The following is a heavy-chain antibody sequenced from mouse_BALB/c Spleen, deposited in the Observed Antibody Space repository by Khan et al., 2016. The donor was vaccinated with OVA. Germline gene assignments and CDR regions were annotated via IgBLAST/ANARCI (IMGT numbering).Heavy chain of an antibody. CDR3: VRLSDGGFAY. D-gene: IGHD1-1*01. Sequence: VQLKESGPELVKPGASVKIPCKASGYTFTDYIIDWVKQSHGKSLEWIGDINPNNGYTVYNKRFKGKATLTVDKSSSTAYIELRSLTSEDTAVYYCVRLSDGGFAYWGQGTLVTVSA. J-gene: IGHJ3*01. V-gene: IGHV1-18*01. CDR1: GYTFTDYI. CDR2: INPNNGYT.